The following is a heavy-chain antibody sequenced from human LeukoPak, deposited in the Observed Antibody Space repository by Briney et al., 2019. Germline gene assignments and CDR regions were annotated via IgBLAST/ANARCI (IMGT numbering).Heavy chain of an antibody. CDR2: IYYRGNA. Sequence: SETLSLTSTVSGGSISSSNYYWAWIRQPPGQGLEWIGSIYYRGNAYYNPSLKSRVTISVDTSKNQFSLSLSSVTTADTAVYYCAIAHSVEYSSSSAFGYWGQGTLVTVSS. CDR1: GGSISSSNYY. D-gene: IGHD6-6*01. V-gene: IGHV4-39*07. J-gene: IGHJ4*02. CDR3: AIAHSVEYSSSSAFGY.